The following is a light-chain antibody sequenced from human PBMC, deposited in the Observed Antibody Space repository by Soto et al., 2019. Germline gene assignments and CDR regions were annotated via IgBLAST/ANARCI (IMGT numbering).Light chain of an antibody. V-gene: IGLV2-8*01. CDR1: SRDVGGYHY. Sequence: QSALTQPPSASGSPGQSVTISCTGISRDVGGYHYVSWYQQHPGKAPKLMIHEVTKRPSGVPDRFSGSKSGNTASLTVSGLQGEDEADYYCSSYAGSNNLVFGGGTKLTVL. CDR3: SSYAGSNNLV. CDR2: EVT. J-gene: IGLJ2*01.